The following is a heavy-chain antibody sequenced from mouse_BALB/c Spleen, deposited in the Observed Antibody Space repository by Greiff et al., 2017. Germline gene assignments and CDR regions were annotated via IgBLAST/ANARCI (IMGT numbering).Heavy chain of an antibody. J-gene: IGHJ4*01. V-gene: IGHV1S137*01. CDR2: ISTYYGDA. CDR3: ARLGIGLTYAMDY. Sequence: VQLQQSGAELVRPGVSVKISCKGSGYTFTDYAMHWVKQSHAKSLEWIGVISTYYGDASYNQKFKGKATMTVDKSSSTAYMELARLTSEDSAIYYCARLGIGLTYAMDYWGQGTSVTVSS. CDR1: GYTFTDYA. D-gene: IGHD2-4*01.